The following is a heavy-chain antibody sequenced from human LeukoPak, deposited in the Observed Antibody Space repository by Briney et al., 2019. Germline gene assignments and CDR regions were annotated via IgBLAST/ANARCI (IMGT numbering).Heavy chain of an antibody. Sequence: SETLSLTCTVSGGSISSYYWSWIRQPPGKGLEWIGYIYYSGSTNYNPSLKSRVTISVDTSKNQFSLKLSSVTAADTAVYYCAREQISYGVFDYWGQGTLVTVSS. CDR2: IYYSGST. V-gene: IGHV4-59*01. CDR1: GGSISSYY. CDR3: AREQISYGVFDY. D-gene: IGHD5-18*01. J-gene: IGHJ4*02.